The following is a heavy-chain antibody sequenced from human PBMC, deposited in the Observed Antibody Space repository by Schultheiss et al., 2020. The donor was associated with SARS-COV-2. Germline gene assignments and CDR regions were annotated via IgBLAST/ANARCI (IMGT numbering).Heavy chain of an antibody. CDR1: GFTVSSNY. J-gene: IGHJ4*02. Sequence: GGSLRLSCAASGFTVSSNYMSWVRQAPGKGLEWVSYISSSGSTIYYADSVKGRFTISRDNAKNSLYLQMNSLRAEDTAVYYCARSPPYGDYGYYFDYWGQGTLVTVSS. CDR2: ISSSGSTI. V-gene: IGHV3-11*04. D-gene: IGHD4-17*01. CDR3: ARSPPYGDYGYYFDY.